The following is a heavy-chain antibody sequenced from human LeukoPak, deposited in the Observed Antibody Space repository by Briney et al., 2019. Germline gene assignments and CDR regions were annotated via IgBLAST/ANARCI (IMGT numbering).Heavy chain of an antibody. CDR2: INPNSGGT. CDR1: GYTFTGYY. J-gene: IGHJ6*02. D-gene: IGHD3-22*01. CDR3: ASPEVTYYYDSSGAYGMVV. Sequence: ASVKVSCKASGYTFTGYYMHWVRQAPGQGLEWMGWINPNSGGTNYAQKFQGRVTMTRDTSISTAYMELSRLRSDDTAVYYCASPEVTYYYDSSGAYGMVVWGQGTTVTVSS. V-gene: IGHV1-2*02.